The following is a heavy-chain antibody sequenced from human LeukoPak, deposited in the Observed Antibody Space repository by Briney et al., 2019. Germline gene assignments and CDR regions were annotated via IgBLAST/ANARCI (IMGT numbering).Heavy chain of an antibody. V-gene: IGHV4-34*01. D-gene: IGHD2-2*02. CDR1: GGSFSGYY. CDR2: INHSGST. Sequence: SETLSLTCAVYGGSFSGYYWSWIRQPPGKGLEWIGEINHSGSTNYNPSLKSRVTISVDTSKNQFSLKLSSVTAADTAVYYCARAGYCSSTSCYRGFDPWGQGTLVTVSS. J-gene: IGHJ5*02. CDR3: ARAGYCSSTSCYRGFDP.